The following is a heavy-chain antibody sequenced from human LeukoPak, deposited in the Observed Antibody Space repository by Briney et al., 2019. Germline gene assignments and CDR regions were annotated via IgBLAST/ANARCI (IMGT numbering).Heavy chain of an antibody. J-gene: IGHJ4*02. V-gene: IGHV3-30-3*01. CDR2: TSYNGSVN. CDR3: ARMARLTGGIPSGFFY. Sequence: GGSLRLSCVGSGFTFGHVALHWVRQAPGKGLEWVAVTSYNGSVNFYADSVRGRFTISRDNSKNTLFLQMSSLRVEDTAVYYCARMARLTGGIPSGFFYWGQGTLVTVSS. CDR1: GFTFGHVA. D-gene: IGHD3-9*01.